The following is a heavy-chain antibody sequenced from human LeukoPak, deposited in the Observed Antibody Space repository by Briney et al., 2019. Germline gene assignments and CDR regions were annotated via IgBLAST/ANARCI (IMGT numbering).Heavy chain of an antibody. CDR3: AKDSRYCSINSCYDFDY. Sequence: ASVKVSCKASGYTFTSYGISWVRQAPGQGLEWMGWISAYNGNTNYAQKLQGRVTMTTDTSTSTAYMELRSLRAEDTAVYYCAKDSRYCSINSCYDFDYWGQGTLVSVSS. D-gene: IGHD2-2*01. CDR1: GYTFTSYG. CDR2: ISAYNGNT. V-gene: IGHV1-18*01. J-gene: IGHJ4*02.